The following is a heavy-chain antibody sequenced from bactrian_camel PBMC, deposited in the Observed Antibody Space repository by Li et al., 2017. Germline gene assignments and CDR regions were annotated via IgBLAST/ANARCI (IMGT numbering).Heavy chain of an antibody. Sequence: HVQLVESGGGSVQAGGSLRLSCVASEYIGCMGWFRQAPGDQREGVAAFGRDGATGYIDSVRGRFTISRDSATNTLYLQMNNLKSEDTAMYYCAIQYRASCSANPILRPLDYRFFGQGTQVTVS. CDR2: FGRDGAT. D-gene: IGHD2*01. J-gene: IGHJ4*01. V-gene: IGHV3S53*01. CDR1: EYIGC.